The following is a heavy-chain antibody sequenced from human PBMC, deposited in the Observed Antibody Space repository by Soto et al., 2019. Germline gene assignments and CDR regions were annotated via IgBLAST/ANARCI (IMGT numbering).Heavy chain of an antibody. CDR3: AKDLGERYSYGPGYYYYYYGMDV. J-gene: IGHJ6*02. CDR2: ISYDGSNK. CDR1: GFTFSSYG. V-gene: IGHV3-30*18. D-gene: IGHD5-18*01. Sequence: GGSLRLSCAASGFTFSSYGMHWVRQAPGKGLEWVAVISYDGSNKYYADSVKGRFTISRDNSKNTLYLQMNSLRAEDTAVYYCAKDLGERYSYGPGYYYYYYGMDVWGQGTTVTVSS.